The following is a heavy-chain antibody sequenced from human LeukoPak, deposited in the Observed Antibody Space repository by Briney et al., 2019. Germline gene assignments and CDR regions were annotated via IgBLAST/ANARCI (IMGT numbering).Heavy chain of an antibody. CDR1: EFTFSSYA. CDR2: ISSSGTTI. Sequence: GGSLRLSCAASEFTFSSYAMSWVRQAPGKGLEWVSYISSSGTTIYYADSVKGRFTISRDNAKNSLFLQVNSLRAEDTAVYYCARSSGTYHFDYWGQGTLVTVSS. D-gene: IGHD1-26*01. J-gene: IGHJ4*02. CDR3: ARSSGTYHFDY. V-gene: IGHV3-48*03.